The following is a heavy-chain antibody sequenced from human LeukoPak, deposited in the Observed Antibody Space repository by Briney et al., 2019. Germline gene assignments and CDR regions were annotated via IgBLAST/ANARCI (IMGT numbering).Heavy chain of an antibody. CDR2: ISAYNGNT. D-gene: IGHD2-21*01. CDR1: GYTFTSYG. CDR3: ARVPSIHNWFDP. V-gene: IGHV1-18*01. J-gene: IGHJ5*02. Sequence: ASVKVSXKASGYTFTSYGISWVRQAPGQGLEWMGWISAYNGNTNYAQKLQGRVTMTTDTSTSTAYMELRSLRSDDTAVYYCARVPSIHNWFDPWGQGTLVTVSS.